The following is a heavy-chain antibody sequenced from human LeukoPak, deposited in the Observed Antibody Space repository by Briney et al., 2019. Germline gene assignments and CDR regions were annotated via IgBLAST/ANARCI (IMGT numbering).Heavy chain of an antibody. J-gene: IGHJ4*02. CDR1: GFTFSNAW. CDR3: TLDLCSGGSCYFDY. V-gene: IGHV3-15*01. Sequence: GGSLRLSCAASGFTFSNAWMSWVRQAPGKGLEWVGRIKSKTDGGTTDYAAPVKGRFTISRDDSKNTLYLQMNSLKTEDTAVYYCTLDLCSGGSCYFDYWGQGTLVTVSS. CDR2: IKSKTDGGTT. D-gene: IGHD2-15*01.